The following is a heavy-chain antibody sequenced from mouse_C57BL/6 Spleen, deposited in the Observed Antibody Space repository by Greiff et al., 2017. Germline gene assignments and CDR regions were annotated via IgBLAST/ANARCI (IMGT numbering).Heavy chain of an antibody. CDR3: ARSRYGYDRGYYFDY. D-gene: IGHD2-2*01. Sequence: EVQRVESEGGLVQPGSSMKLSCTASGFTFSDYYMAWVRQVPEKGLEWVANINYDGSSTYYLDSLKSRFIISRDNAKNILYLQMSSLKSEDTATYYGARSRYGYDRGYYFDYWGQGTTLTVSS. CDR1: GFTFSDYY. J-gene: IGHJ2*01. CDR2: INYDGSST. V-gene: IGHV5-16*01.